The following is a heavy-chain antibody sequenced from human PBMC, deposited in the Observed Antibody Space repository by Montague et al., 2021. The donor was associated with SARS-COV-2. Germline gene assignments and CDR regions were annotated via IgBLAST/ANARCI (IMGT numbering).Heavy chain of an antibody. J-gene: IGHJ4*02. Sequence: SETLSLTCAVYGGSFSNHYWSWIRQSPGKGLEWIGESNESGSTNYNPSLKSRVTISVDTSKSQFSLKLSSVTAADTAVYYCARDVVTHLGTFDYWGRGTLVTVSS. CDR2: SNESGST. V-gene: IGHV4-34*01. D-gene: IGHD4-23*01. CDR3: ARDVVTHLGTFDY. CDR1: GGSFSNHY.